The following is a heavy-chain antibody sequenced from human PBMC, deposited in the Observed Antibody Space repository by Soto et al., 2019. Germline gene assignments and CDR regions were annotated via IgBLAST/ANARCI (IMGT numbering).Heavy chain of an antibody. V-gene: IGHV3-9*01. CDR3: AKDISHSADDAFDI. D-gene: IGHD6-13*01. CDR1: GFTFDHYA. Sequence: EVQLVESGGGLVQPGRSLRLSCAASGFTFDHYAMHWVRQAPGKGLEWVSGISWNSGRIGYADSVKGRFTISRDNAKNSLYLQMNSLRVEDTALYYCAKDISHSADDAFDIWGQGTMVTVSS. J-gene: IGHJ3*02. CDR2: ISWNSGRI.